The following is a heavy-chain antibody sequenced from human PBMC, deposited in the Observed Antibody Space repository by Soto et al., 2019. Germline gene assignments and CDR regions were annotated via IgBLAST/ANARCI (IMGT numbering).Heavy chain of an antibody. CDR2: ISGSGGST. D-gene: IGHD3-10*01. CDR1: GFTFSSYA. J-gene: IGHJ3*02. CDR3: AKFGSGSYYIQEDAFDI. V-gene: IGHV3-23*01. Sequence: GGSLRLSCAAFGFTFSSYAMSWVRQAPGKGLEWVSAISGSGGSTYYADSVKGRFTISRDNSKNTLYLQMNSLRAEDTAVYYCAKFGSGSYYIQEDAFDIWGQGTMVTVSS.